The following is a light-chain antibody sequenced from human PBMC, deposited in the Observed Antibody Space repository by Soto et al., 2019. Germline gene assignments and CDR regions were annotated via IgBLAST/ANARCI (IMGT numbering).Light chain of an antibody. V-gene: IGLV3-1*01. J-gene: IGLJ1*01. CDR1: KLGDKY. CDR2: QDS. Sequence: SYELTQPASVSVSPRQTASITGSGDKLGDKYACWYQQKPGQSPVLGIYQDSKRPSGIPERFSGSNSGNTATLTISGTQAMDEADYYCQAWDSSTAWVFGTGTKLTVL. CDR3: QAWDSSTAWV.